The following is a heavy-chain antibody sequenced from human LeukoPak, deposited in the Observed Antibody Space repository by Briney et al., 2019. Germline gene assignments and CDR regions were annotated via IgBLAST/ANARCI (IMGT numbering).Heavy chain of an antibody. V-gene: IGHV6-1*01. CDR2: TYYRSTWNN. J-gene: IGHJ5*02. D-gene: IGHD2-15*01. CDR3: VRGVALWFDP. CDR1: GDTVSSTSAA. Sequence: SQTLSLTCAISGDTVSSTSAAWNWIRQSASRGLEWLGGTYYRSTWNNDYAVSVRSRITINAGTSKNQFSLQLNSVTPEDTAVYYCVRGVALWFDPWGQGALVTVSS.